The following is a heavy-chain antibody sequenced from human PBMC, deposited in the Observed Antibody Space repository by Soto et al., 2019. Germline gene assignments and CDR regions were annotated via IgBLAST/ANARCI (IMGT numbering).Heavy chain of an antibody. V-gene: IGHV1-24*01. Sequence: ASVKVSCKVSGYTLTELSMHWVRQAPGKGLEWMGGFDPEDGETIYAQKFQGRVTMTGDTSTDTAYMELSSLRSEETAVYYCATSHPGVEREVVPAAVVTPLDAFDIWGQGTMVTVSS. D-gene: IGHD2-2*01. CDR3: ATSHPGVEREVVPAAVVTPLDAFDI. CDR2: FDPEDGET. J-gene: IGHJ3*02. CDR1: GYTLTELS.